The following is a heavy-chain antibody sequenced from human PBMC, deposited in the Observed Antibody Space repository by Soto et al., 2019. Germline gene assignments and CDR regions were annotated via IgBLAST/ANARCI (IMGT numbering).Heavy chain of an antibody. J-gene: IGHJ6*02. V-gene: IGHV1-69*06. CDR3: ARGPAYYYGSGSYVYYGMDV. CDR2: IIPIFGTA. Sequence: SVKVSCKASGGPFSSYAISWVRQAPGQGLEWMGGIIPIFGTANYAQKFQGRVTITADKSTSTAYMELSSLRSEDTAVYYCARGPAYYYGSGSYVYYGMDVWGQGATVTVSS. CDR1: GGPFSSYA. D-gene: IGHD3-10*01.